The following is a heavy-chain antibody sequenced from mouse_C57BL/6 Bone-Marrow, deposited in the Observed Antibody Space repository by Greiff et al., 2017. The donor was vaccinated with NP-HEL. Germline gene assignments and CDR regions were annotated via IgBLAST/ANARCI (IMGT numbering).Heavy chain of an antibody. CDR1: GYSITSGYY. CDR2: ISYDGSN. D-gene: IGHD1-1*01. Sequence: EVHLVESGPGLVKPSQSLSLTCSVTGYSITSGYYWNWIRQFPGNKLEWMGYISYDGSNNYNPSLKNRISITRDTSKNQFFLKLNSVTTEDTATYYCARDPYYYGSSYDYWGQGTTLTVSS. J-gene: IGHJ2*01. CDR3: ARDPYYYGSSYDY. V-gene: IGHV3-6*01.